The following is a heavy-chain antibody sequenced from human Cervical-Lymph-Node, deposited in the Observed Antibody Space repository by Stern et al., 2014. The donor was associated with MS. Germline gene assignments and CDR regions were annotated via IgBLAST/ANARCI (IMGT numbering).Heavy chain of an antibody. CDR1: GFTFSSYG. CDR2: IWYDGSNK. Sequence: VQLVESGGGVVQPGRSLRLSCAASGFTFSSYGMHWVRQAPGKGLEWVAVIWYDGSNKYYADSVKGRFTISRDNSKNTLYLQMNSLRAEDTAVYYCARDRGYSSGWSPDFDYWGQGTLVTVSS. CDR3: ARDRGYSSGWSPDFDY. D-gene: IGHD6-19*01. V-gene: IGHV3-33*01. J-gene: IGHJ4*02.